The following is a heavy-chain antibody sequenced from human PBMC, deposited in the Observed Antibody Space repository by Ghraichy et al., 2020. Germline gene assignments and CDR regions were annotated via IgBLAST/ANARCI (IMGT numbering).Heavy chain of an antibody. CDR2: IFHSGST. D-gene: IGHD2/OR15-2a*01. V-gene: IGHV4-28*01. CDR1: GYSVSSSNW. CDR3: ARTREYGNNYSLDY. J-gene: IGHJ4*02. Sequence: SETLSLTCAVSGYSVSSSNWWGWIRQPPGKGLEGIGYIFHSGSTYYNSSLKSRLTMSVEVSKNQFSLRLTSVTAADTAVYFCARTREYGNNYSLDYWGQGTLVTVSS.